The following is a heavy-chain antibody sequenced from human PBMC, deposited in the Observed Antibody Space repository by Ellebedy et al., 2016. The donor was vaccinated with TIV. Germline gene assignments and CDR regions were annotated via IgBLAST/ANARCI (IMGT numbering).Heavy chain of an antibody. J-gene: IGHJ4*02. Sequence: PGGSLRLSCAASEFTVSGNYMSWVRQAPGKGLEWVSVIYSGGSTHYADSVKGRFTISRDNSKNRLYLQRNSLRAEDTAVYYCAGDWYSGNYYRYWGQGTLVAVSS. CDR1: EFTVSGNY. D-gene: IGHD1-26*01. CDR2: IYSGGST. CDR3: AGDWYSGNYYRY. V-gene: IGHV3-66*01.